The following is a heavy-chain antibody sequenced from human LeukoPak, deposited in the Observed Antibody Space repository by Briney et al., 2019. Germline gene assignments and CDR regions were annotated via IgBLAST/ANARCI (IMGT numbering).Heavy chain of an antibody. CDR3: AKDRGSTSCLNY. CDR2: IGPTGSDR. D-gene: IGHD2-2*01. V-gene: IGHV3-21*01. CDR1: GLTFSTSG. Sequence: GGSLRLSCTASGLTFSTSGFNWVRQAPGKGLEWVASIGPTGSDRYHADSIKGRFTISRDNSKNTLYLQMNSLRAEDTAMYYCAKDRGSTSCLNYWGQGTLVTVSS. J-gene: IGHJ4*02.